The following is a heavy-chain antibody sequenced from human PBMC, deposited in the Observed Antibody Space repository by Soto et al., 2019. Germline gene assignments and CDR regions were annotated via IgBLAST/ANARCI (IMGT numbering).Heavy chain of an antibody. J-gene: IGHJ4*02. V-gene: IGHV1-24*01. D-gene: IGHD4-17*01. CDR1: GYTLTELS. Sequence: ASVKVSCKVSGYTLTELSMHRVRQAPGKGLEWMGGFDPEDGETIYAQKFQGRVTMTEDTSTDTAYMELSSLRSEDTAVYYCATHDYGDYGLDYWGQGTLVTVSS. CDR3: ATHDYGDYGLDY. CDR2: FDPEDGET.